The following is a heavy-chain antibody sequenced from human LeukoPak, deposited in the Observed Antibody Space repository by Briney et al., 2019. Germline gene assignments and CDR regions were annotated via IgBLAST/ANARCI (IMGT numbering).Heavy chain of an antibody. D-gene: IGHD3-16*02. CDR3: ARARFNYVWGSYRYTGPDY. V-gene: IGHV1-18*04. J-gene: IGHJ4*02. Sequence: ASVKVSCKASGYTFTSYYMHWVRQAPGQGLEWMGWISAYNGNTNYAQKLQGRVTMTTDTSTSTAYMELRSLRSDDTAVYYCARARFNYVWGSYRYTGPDYWGQGTLVTVSS. CDR2: ISAYNGNT. CDR1: GYTFTSYY.